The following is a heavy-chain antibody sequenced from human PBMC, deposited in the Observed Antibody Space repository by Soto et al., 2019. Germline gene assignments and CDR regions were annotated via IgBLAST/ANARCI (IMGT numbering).Heavy chain of an antibody. CDR3: ARDGPYSTIDF. V-gene: IGHV4-4*02. CDR1: SGSISSSNW. J-gene: IGHJ4*02. D-gene: IGHD2-21*01. CDR2: IYHSGTT. Sequence: SETLSLTCVVSSGSISSSNWWRWVRQPPGKGLEWIGEIYHSGTTNYNPSLKSRVTISVDKSKNQFSLNLTSVTAADTAVYYCARDGPYSTIDFWSQATLVTVSS.